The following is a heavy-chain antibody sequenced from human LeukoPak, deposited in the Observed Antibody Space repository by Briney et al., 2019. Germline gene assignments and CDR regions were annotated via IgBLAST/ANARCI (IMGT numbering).Heavy chain of an antibody. D-gene: IGHD3-10*01. CDR3: ARDPPYYYGSGSYLN. CDR1: GGSINSSSYY. J-gene: IGHJ4*02. V-gene: IGHV4-39*07. Sequence: SETLSLTCTVSGGSINSSSYYWGWIRQPPGKGVEWIGSIYYSGSTYYNPSLKSRVTISVETSKNQFSLKLSSVTAADTAVYYCARDPPYYYGSGSYLNWGQGTLVTVSS. CDR2: IYYSGST.